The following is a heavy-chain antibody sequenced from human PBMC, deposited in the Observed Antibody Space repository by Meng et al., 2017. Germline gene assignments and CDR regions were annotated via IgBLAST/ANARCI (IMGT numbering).Heavy chain of an antibody. Sequence: HPPGSGPGPVKPSGTLPRPCTVSGGSISSSSYYWGWIRQPPGKGLEWIGSIYYSGSTYYNPSLKSRVTISVDTSKNQFSLKLSSVTAADTAVYYCARGHNDYGDYPNWFDPWGQGTLVTVSS. D-gene: IGHD4-17*01. CDR1: GGSISSSSYY. J-gene: IGHJ5*02. V-gene: IGHV4-39*07. CDR2: IYYSGST. CDR3: ARGHNDYGDYPNWFDP.